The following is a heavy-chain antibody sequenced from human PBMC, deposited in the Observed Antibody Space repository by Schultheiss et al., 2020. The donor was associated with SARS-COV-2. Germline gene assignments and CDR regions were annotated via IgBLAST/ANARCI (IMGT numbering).Heavy chain of an antibody. Sequence: SETLSLTCAVYGGSISSYYWSWIRQPPGKGLEWIGEINHSGSTNYNPSLKSRVTISVDTSKNQFSLKLSSVTAADTAVYYCARLHGDYFDRNWFDPWGQGILVTVSS. CDR1: GGSISSYY. CDR3: ARLHGDYFDRNWFDP. J-gene: IGHJ5*02. CDR2: INHSGST. D-gene: IGHD4-17*01. V-gene: IGHV4-34*01.